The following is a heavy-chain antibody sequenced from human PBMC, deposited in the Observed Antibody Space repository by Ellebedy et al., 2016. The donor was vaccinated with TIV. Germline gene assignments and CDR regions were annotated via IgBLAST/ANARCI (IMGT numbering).Heavy chain of an antibody. Sequence: GGSLRLSCAASGFTFSTYSMNWVRQTPGKGLEWVGRIKSETEGGTTDYAARVKGRFLISRDDLKSILYLQMNNLTFDDTGVYYCSTYTVGDDSWGQGTLVTVSS. CDR3: STYTVGDDS. CDR2: IKSETEGGTT. V-gene: IGHV3-15*01. CDR1: GFTFSTYS. D-gene: IGHD5-12*01. J-gene: IGHJ4*02.